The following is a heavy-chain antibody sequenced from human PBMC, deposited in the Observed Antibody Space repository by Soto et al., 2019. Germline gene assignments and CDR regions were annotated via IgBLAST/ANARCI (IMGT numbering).Heavy chain of an antibody. CDR2: MNPNSGNT. CDR1: GYTFTSYD. CDR3: ARAAYSSGWYPLDY. D-gene: IGHD6-19*01. J-gene: IGHJ4*02. V-gene: IGHV1-8*01. Sequence: ASVKVSCKASGYTFTSYDINWVRQATGQGLEWMGWMNPNSGNTGYAQKFQGRVTMTRNTSISTAYMELSSLRSEDTAVYYCARAAYSSGWYPLDYWGQGTLVTVSS.